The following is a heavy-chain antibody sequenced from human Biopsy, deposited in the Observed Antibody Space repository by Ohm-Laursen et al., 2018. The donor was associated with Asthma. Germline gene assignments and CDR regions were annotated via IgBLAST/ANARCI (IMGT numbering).Heavy chain of an antibody. Sequence: SVKVSCKVSGDSFSNYAISWVRQAPGQGLEWMGGLIPVLGTPDHAQMFEGRVTITADESTSTAYMELSSLSSEDTAVYYCARGYSGSDRIVYYYSGLEVWAKGPRSPSL. CDR1: GDSFSNYA. CDR3: ARGYSGSDRIVYYYSGLEV. CDR2: LIPVLGTP. V-gene: IGHV1-69*13. J-gene: IGHJ6*02. D-gene: IGHD5-12*01.